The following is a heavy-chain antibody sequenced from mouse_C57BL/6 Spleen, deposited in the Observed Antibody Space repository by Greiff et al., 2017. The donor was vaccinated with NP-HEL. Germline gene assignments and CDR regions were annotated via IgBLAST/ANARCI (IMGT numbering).Heavy chain of an antibody. CDR1: GFTFSSYA. CDR2: ISDGGSYT. Sequence: EVKLVESGGGLVKPGGSLKLSCAASGFTFSSYAMSWVRQTPEKRLEWVATISDGGSYTYYPDNVKGRFTISRDNAKNNLYLQMSHLKSEDTAMYYCARGVVTEDWGQGTLVTVSA. D-gene: IGHD2-2*01. V-gene: IGHV5-4*03. CDR3: ARGVVTED. J-gene: IGHJ3*01.